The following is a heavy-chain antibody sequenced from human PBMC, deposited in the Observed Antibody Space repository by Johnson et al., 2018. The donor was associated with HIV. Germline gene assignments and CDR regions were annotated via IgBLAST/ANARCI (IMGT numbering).Heavy chain of an antibody. CDR3: AKPRQPSDAFDI. D-gene: IGHD6-13*01. CDR2: IRYDGSNK. CDR1: GFTVSNAW. J-gene: IGHJ3*02. Sequence: QEQLVESGGGLVKPGGSLRLSCGASGFTVSNAWMSWVRQAPGKGLEWVAFIRYDGSNKYYADSVKGRFTISRDNSKNTLYLQMNSLRAEDTAVYYCAKPRQPSDAFDIWGQGTMVTVSS. V-gene: IGHV3-30*02.